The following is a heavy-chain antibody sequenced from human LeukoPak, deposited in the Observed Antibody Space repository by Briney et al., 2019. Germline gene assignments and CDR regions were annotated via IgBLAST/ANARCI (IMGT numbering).Heavy chain of an antibody. CDR2: INSDGSDT. CDR3: ARGWVPSDITLK. V-gene: IGHV3-74*01. D-gene: IGHD3-22*01. Sequence: GESLRLSCAASGFTFSSYWMHWVRQAPGKGLVGVARINSDGSDTNYADSVKGRFTISRDNARNTVYLQMNCLRAEDTAVYYCARGWVPSDITLKWGQGTMVTVSS. CDR1: GFTFSSYW. J-gene: IGHJ3*01.